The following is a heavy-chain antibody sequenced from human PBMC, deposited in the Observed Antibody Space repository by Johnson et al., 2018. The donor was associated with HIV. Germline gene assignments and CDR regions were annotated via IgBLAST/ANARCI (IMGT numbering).Heavy chain of an antibody. CDR2: IAYDGSNK. Sequence: QVQLVESGGGVVQPGGSLRLSCAASGFIFSSYAMHWVRQAPGKGLEWVAVIAYDGSNKYYADSVKGRFTISRDNSKNTLYLQMNSLRAEDTAVYYCAREPWSHDAFDIWGQGTMVTVSS. D-gene: IGHD2-8*02. V-gene: IGHV3-30-3*01. CDR3: AREPWSHDAFDI. CDR1: GFIFSSYA. J-gene: IGHJ3*02.